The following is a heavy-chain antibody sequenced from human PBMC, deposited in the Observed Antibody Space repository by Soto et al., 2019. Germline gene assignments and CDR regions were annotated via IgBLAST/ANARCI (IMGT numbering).Heavy chain of an antibody. Sequence: QVQLVQSGAEVKKPGSSVKVSCKASGGTFSSYAISWVRQAPGQGLEWMGGTIPIFGTANYAQKFQGRVTITADASTSTAYMEQSSVTSEDTAVYYCARDPVRGANYYYSCGMDVCGQGTTVTVSS. V-gene: IGHV1-69*01. CDR2: TIPIFGTA. CDR3: ARDPVRGANYYYSCGMDV. J-gene: IGHJ6*01. CDR1: GGTFSSYA. D-gene: IGHD3-10*02.